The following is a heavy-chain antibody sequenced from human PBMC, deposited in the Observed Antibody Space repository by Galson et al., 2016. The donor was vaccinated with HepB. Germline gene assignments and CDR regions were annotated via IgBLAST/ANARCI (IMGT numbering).Heavy chain of an antibody. V-gene: IGHV6-1*01. D-gene: IGHD6-19*01. CDR1: GDSVSSNGAA. Sequence: CAISGDSVSSNGAAWNWIRQSPSRGLEWLGGTYYRSKWYYDYALSVKSRITINPDTSKNQFSLQLNSVTPEDTAVYYCVRAVTGYYDYWGQGTLVTVSS. CDR2: TYYRSKWYY. CDR3: VRAVTGYYDY. J-gene: IGHJ4*02.